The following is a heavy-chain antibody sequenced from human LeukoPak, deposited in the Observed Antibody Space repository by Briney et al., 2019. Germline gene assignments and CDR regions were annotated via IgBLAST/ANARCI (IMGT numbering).Heavy chain of an antibody. CDR3: ARGGDSSGYYYPVFDY. V-gene: IGHV4-59*01. CDR2: IYYSGST. J-gene: IGHJ4*02. CDR1: GGSNSSYY. Sequence: SETLSLTCTVSGGSNSSYYWSWIRQSPGKGLEWIGYIYYSGSTNYNPSLKSRVTTSVDTSKKQFSLKLSSVTAADTAVYYCARGGDSSGYYYPVFDYWGQGTLVTVSS. D-gene: IGHD3-22*01.